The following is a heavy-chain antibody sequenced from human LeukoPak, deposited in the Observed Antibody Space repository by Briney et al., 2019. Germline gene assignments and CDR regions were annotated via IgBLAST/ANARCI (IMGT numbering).Heavy chain of an antibody. CDR3: AKVQSGTTLFDY. CDR1: GFTFSSYT. V-gene: IGHV3-23*01. CDR2: LRGSDIST. J-gene: IGHJ4*02. Sequence: PGGSLRLSCAASGFTFSSYTLSWVRQAPGKGLEWVSTLRGSDISTYYAGSVRGRFTVSRDSSKNTLYLQMNSLRAEDTAVYYCAKVQSGTTLFDYWGQGTLVTVSS. D-gene: IGHD1-1*01.